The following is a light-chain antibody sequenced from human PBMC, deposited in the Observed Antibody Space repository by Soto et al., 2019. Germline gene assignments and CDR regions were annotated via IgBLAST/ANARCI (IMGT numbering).Light chain of an antibody. V-gene: IGKV1-39*01. Sequence: DIQMTQSPSSLSASVGDRVTVTCRASQSISSSLNWYQQKPGKAPKLLIYAASSLQSGVPPRFSGSGSGTDFTLTISSLQSEDFAVYYCQQYNDWPYTFGQGTRLEIK. J-gene: IGKJ2*01. CDR3: QQYNDWPYT. CDR2: AAS. CDR1: QSISSS.